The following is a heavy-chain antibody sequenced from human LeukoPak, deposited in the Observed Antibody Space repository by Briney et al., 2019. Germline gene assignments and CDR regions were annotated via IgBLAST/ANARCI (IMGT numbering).Heavy chain of an antibody. CDR1: GGSFSGYY. V-gene: IGHV4-34*01. CDR2: INHSGST. D-gene: IGHD3-9*01. Sequence: SETLSLTCAVYGGSFSGYYWSWIRQPLGKGLEWIGEINHSGSTNYNPSLKSRVTISVDTSKNQFSLKLSSVTAADTAVYYCARRPWILTGYRRGDYWGQGTLVTVSS. CDR3: ARRPWILTGYRRGDY. J-gene: IGHJ4*02.